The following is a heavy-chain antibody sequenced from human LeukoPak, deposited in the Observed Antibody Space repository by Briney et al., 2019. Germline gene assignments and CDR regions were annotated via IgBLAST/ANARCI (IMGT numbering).Heavy chain of an antibody. V-gene: IGHV3-73*01. Sequence: GGSLRLSCAASGFTFSGSAMHWVRQASGKGLEWVGRIRSKANSYATAYAASVKGRFTISRDDSKNTAYLQMNSLRAEDTAVYYCAKQYSSGLFDYWGQGTLVTVSS. CDR1: GFTFSGSA. CDR3: AKQYSSGLFDY. D-gene: IGHD6-19*01. CDR2: IRSKANSYAT. J-gene: IGHJ4*02.